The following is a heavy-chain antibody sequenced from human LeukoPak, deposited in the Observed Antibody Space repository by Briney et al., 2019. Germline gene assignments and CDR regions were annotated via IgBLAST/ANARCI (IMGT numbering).Heavy chain of an antibody. CDR3: AKDLNIVVVPVASFDY. J-gene: IGHJ4*02. CDR1: GFTFSSYA. D-gene: IGHD2-2*01. V-gene: IGHV3-23*01. Sequence: GSLRLSCAASGFTFSSYAMSWVRQAPGKGLEWVSAISGSGGSTYNADSVKGRFTISRDNSKNTLYLQMNSLRAEDTAVYYCAKDLNIVVVPVASFDYWGQGTLVTVSS. CDR2: ISGSGGST.